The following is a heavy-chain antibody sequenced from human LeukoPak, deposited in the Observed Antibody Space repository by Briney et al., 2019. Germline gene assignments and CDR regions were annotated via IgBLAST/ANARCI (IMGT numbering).Heavy chain of an antibody. CDR3: ARFFYSGYDYYFDY. D-gene: IGHD5-12*01. CDR2: INPNSGGT. J-gene: IGHJ4*02. Sequence: GASVKVSCKASGYTFTGYYMHWVRQAPGQGLEWMGWINPNSGGTNYAQKFQGRVTMTRDTSISTAYMELSRLRSDDTAVYYCARFFYSGYDYYFDYWGQGTLVTVSS. V-gene: IGHV1-2*02. CDR1: GYTFTGYY.